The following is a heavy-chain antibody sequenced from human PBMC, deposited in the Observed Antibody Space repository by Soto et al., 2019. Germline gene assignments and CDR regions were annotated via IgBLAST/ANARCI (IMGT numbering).Heavy chain of an antibody. J-gene: IGHJ6*02. Sequence: QVQLVQSGAEVKKPGASVKVSCKASGYTFTSYGISWVRQAPGQGLEWMGWISAYNGNTNYAQKLQGRGTMNTDTSTSTDWMGLRSLRPDYTAVYYCARVRGDIVVVPAATPYYYYGMDVWGQGATVTVSS. D-gene: IGHD2-2*01. V-gene: IGHV1-18*01. CDR2: ISAYNGNT. CDR1: GYTFTSYG. CDR3: ARVRGDIVVVPAATPYYYYGMDV.